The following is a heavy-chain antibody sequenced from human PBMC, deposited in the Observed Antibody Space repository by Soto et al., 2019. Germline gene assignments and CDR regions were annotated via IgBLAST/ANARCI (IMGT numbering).Heavy chain of an antibody. D-gene: IGHD6-13*01. CDR3: ATFGISWSSAY. J-gene: IGHJ4*02. CDR1: GFTFSSYG. V-gene: IGHV3-33*01. CDR2: IWYGGSNK. Sequence: GGSLRLSCAASGFTFSSYGMHWVRQAPGKGLEWVAVIWYGGSNKYYADSVKGRFTISRDNSKNTLYLQMHSLRAEDTAMYYCATFGISWSSAYWGQGTLVTVSS.